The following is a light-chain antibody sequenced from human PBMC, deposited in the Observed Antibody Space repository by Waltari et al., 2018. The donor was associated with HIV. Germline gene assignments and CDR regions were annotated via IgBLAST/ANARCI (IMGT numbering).Light chain of an antibody. CDR1: ALPKKY. V-gene: IGLV3-10*01. J-gene: IGLJ3*02. CDR3: YSTDGSGNHRV. Sequence: SYELTQPPSVSVSPGQTARITCSGDALPKKYASWYQQKSGQAPVLVIYVDTKRPSGIPERFSGSSSGTMATLTISGAQVEDEADYYCYSTDGSGNHRVFGGGTKLTVL. CDR2: VDT.